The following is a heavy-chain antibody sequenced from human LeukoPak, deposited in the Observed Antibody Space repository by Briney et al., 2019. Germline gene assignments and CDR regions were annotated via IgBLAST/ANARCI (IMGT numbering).Heavy chain of an antibody. CDR2: IYPGDSDT. D-gene: IGHD5-24*01. CDR1: GYSFTSYW. J-gene: IGHJ4*02. Sequence: GESLKISCKGSGYSFTSYWIGWVRQMPGKGLEWMGIIYPGDSDTRYSPSFQGQVTISADKSISTAYLQWSSLKASDTAMYYCARSPLRDGYNVGEYYFDYWGQGTLVTVSS. V-gene: IGHV5-51*01. CDR3: ARSPLRDGYNVGEYYFDY.